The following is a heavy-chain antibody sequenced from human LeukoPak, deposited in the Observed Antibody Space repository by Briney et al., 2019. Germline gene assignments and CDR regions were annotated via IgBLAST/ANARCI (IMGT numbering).Heavy chain of an antibody. CDR2: ISGSGGST. V-gene: IGHV3-23*01. CDR3: ATDWWELGKFDY. CDR1: GFTFSSYG. D-gene: IGHD1-26*01. Sequence: GTLRLSCAASGFTFSSYGMSWVRQAPGKGLEWVSAISGSGGSTYYADSVKGRFTISRDNSKNTLYLQMNSLRAEDTAVYYCATDWWELGKFDYWGQGTLVTVSS. J-gene: IGHJ4*02.